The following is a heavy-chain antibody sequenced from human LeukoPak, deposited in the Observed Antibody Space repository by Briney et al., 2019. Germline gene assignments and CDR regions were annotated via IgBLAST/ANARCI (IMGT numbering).Heavy chain of an antibody. J-gene: IGHJ4*02. CDR2: IYTSGST. D-gene: IGHD3-3*01. V-gene: IGHV4-4*09. CDR1: GGSISNYY. Sequence: SETLSLTCTVSGGSISNYYWSWIRQPPGKGLEWIGYIYTSGSTNYNPSLKSRVTISVDTCKNQFSLKLSSVTAADTAVYYCARHGYGVAVDYWGQGTLVTVSS. CDR3: ARHGYGVAVDY.